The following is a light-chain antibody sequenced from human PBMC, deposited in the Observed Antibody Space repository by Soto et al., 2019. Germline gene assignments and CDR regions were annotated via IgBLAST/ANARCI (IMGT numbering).Light chain of an antibody. CDR3: QQYGSSSFT. J-gene: IGKJ3*01. CDR2: GAS. CDR1: QSVSSSY. Sequence: EIVLTQSPGTLSLSPGERATLSCRASQSVSSSYLAWYQQKPGQAPRLLIYGASSRATGIPDRFSGSGSATDFTLTISRLEPEDFAVSYCQQYGSSSFTFGPGTKVDIK. V-gene: IGKV3-20*01.